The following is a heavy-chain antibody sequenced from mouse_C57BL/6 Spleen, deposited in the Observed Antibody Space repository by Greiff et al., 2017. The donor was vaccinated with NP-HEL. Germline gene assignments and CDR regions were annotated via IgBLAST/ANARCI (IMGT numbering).Heavy chain of an antibody. J-gene: IGHJ4*01. Sequence: EVKVEASGGGLVQPGGSLKLSCAASGFTFSDYGMAWVRQAPRKGPEWVAFISNLAYSIYYADTVTGRFTISRENAKNTLYLEMSSLRSEDTAMYYCARLQLDSSGDYYAMDYWGQGTSVTVSS. D-gene: IGHD3-2*02. V-gene: IGHV5-15*04. CDR1: GFTFSDYG. CDR3: ARLQLDSSGDYYAMDY. CDR2: ISNLAYSI.